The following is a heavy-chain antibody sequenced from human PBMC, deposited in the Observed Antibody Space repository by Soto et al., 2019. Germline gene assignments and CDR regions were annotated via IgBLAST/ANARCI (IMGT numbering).Heavy chain of an antibody. D-gene: IGHD3-22*01. J-gene: IGHJ3*01. CDR3: SRDQLYYNDISGRPLNAFDV. CDR1: GFTFSSYA. CDR2: ISYDGSNK. Sequence: GGSLRLSCAASGFTFSSYAMHWVRQAPGKGLEWVAVISYDGSNKYYADSVKGRFTISRDNSKNTLYLQMNSLRAEDTAVYYCSRDQLYYNDISGRPLNAFDVWGQGTMVTVS. V-gene: IGHV3-30-3*01.